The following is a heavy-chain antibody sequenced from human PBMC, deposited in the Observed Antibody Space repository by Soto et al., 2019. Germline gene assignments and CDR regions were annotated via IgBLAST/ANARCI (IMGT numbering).Heavy chain of an antibody. CDR1: GGSISSYY. D-gene: IGHD3-3*01. CDR2: IYYSGST. J-gene: IGHJ4*02. Sequence: PSETLSLTCTVSGGSISSYYWSWIRQPPGKGLEWIGYIYYSGSTNYNPSLKSRVTISVDTSKSQFSLKLSSVTAADTAVYYCARGTVLRFLEWSRRNYYFDYWGQGTLVTVSS. V-gene: IGHV4-59*01. CDR3: ARGTVLRFLEWSRRNYYFDY.